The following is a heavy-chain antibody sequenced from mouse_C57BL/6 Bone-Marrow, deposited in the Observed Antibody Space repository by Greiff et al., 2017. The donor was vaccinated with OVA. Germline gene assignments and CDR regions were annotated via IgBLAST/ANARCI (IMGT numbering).Heavy chain of an antibody. Sequence: QVQLQQSGPGLVQPSQSLSITCTVSGFSLTSYGVHWVRQSPGKGLEWLGVIWSGGSTDYNAAFISRLSISKDNSKSQVFFKMNSLQADDTAIYYCARNFYGSSFYFDYWGKGTTLTVSS. V-gene: IGHV2-2*01. CDR2: IWSGGST. CDR1: GFSLTSYG. J-gene: IGHJ2*01. D-gene: IGHD1-1*01. CDR3: ARNFYGSSFYFDY.